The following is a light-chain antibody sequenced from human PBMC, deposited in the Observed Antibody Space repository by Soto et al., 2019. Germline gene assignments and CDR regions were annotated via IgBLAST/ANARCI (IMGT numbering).Light chain of an antibody. CDR2: DAS. CDR1: QSVSSSY. Sequence: EIGLTQSPGTLSLSPGERATLSCRASQSVSSSYLAWYQQKPGQAPRLLMYDASLRATGVPDRFSGSGSGTDFTLTITRLEPDDSAVYYCQQHGISHITFGQGTRLEIK. V-gene: IGKV3-20*01. J-gene: IGKJ5*01. CDR3: QQHGISHIT.